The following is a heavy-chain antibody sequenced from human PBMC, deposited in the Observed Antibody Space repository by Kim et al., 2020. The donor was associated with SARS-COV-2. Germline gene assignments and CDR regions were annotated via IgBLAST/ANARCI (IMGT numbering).Heavy chain of an antibody. J-gene: IGHJ5*02. D-gene: IGHD3-10*01. V-gene: IGHV7-4-1*02. Sequence: ASVKVSCKASGYTFTSYAMNWVRQAPGQGLEWMGWINTNTGNPTYAQGFTGRFVFSLDTSVSTAYLQISSLKAEDTAVYYCARVRVYYGSGSYYNSGKANWFDPWGQGTLVTVSS. CDR1: GYTFTSYA. CDR3: ARVRVYYGSGSYYNSGKANWFDP. CDR2: INTNTGNP.